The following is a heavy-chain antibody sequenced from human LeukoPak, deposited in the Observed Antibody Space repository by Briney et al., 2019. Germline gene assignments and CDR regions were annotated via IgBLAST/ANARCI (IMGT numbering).Heavy chain of an antibody. CDR1: GFTFSSYR. CDR2: IKQDGSAK. J-gene: IGHJ2*01. CDR3: TREDDWYFDL. V-gene: IGHV3-7*05. Sequence: GGSLRLSCAVSGFTFSSYRMSWVRPAKAKGLEWVANIKQDGSAKYYADSPRGRFTISRDNAKNSLYLQLNSLRAEDTAVYYCTREDDWYFDLWGRGTLVSVSS.